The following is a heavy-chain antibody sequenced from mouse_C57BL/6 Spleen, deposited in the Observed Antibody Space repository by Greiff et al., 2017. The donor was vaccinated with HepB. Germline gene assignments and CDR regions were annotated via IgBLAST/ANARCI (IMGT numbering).Heavy chain of an antibody. V-gene: IGHV5-9*01. J-gene: IGHJ1*03. CDR2: ISGGGGNT. Sequence: EVQLVESGGGLVKPGGSLKLSCAASGFTFSSYTMSWVRQTPEKRLEWVATISGGGGNTYYPDSVKGRFTISRDNAKNTLYLQMSSLRSEDTALYYWASYYGSSRGFDVWGTGTTVTVSS. CDR1: GFTFSSYT. D-gene: IGHD1-1*01. CDR3: ASYYGSSRGFDV.